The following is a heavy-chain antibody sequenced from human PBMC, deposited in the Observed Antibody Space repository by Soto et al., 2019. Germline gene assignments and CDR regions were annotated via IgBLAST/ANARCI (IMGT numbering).Heavy chain of an antibody. V-gene: IGHV4-4*02. D-gene: IGHD4-4*01. Sequence: SETLSLTCAVSGGSISSSNWWSWVRQPPGKGLEWIGEIYHSGSTNYNPSLKSRVTISVDKSKNQFSLKLSSVTAADTAVYYCARDPPHDYSDWFDPWGQGTLVTVSS. CDR1: GGSISSSNW. CDR3: ARDPPHDYSDWFDP. J-gene: IGHJ5*02. CDR2: IYHSGST.